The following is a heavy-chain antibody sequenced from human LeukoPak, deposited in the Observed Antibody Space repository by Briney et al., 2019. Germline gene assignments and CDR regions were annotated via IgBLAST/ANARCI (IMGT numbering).Heavy chain of an antibody. Sequence: ASVKVSCKASGYIFTAHYIHWVRQAPGQGLEWMGWINPNNGVTNYAQKFQGRVTMTRDTSITTAYMELSSLGSGDTAVYYCVRIYYGPDYWGQGTLVTVSS. J-gene: IGHJ4*02. CDR2: INPNNGVT. V-gene: IGHV1-2*02. CDR3: VRIYYGPDY. CDR1: GYIFTAHY. D-gene: IGHD4-17*01.